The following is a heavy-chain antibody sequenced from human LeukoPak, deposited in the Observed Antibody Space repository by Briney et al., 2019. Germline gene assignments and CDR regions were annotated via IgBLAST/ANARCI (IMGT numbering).Heavy chain of an antibody. Sequence: GGSLRLSCAASGFTFSSYSMNWVRQAPGKGLEWVSSISSSSSYIYYADSVKGRFTISRDNAKNSLYPQMNSLRAEDTAVYYCARDLSWYSSGWYYFDYWGQGTLVTVSS. D-gene: IGHD6-19*01. J-gene: IGHJ4*02. CDR1: GFTFSSYS. CDR3: ARDLSWYSSGWYYFDY. CDR2: ISSSSSYI. V-gene: IGHV3-21*01.